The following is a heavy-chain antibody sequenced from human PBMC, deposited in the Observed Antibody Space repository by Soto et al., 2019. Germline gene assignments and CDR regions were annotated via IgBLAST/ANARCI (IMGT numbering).Heavy chain of an antibody. Sequence: QVQLQESGPGLVKPSQTLSLTCNVSGDSMSDSDYYWNWIRQRPGKGLEWIGYIYYSGNTYSNPSLKRRITISADTSKSQCSLKLSSVTAADTAVYYCARGGYSYGHETLDSWGQGTLVTVSS. D-gene: IGHD5-18*01. CDR2: IYYSGNT. CDR1: GDSMSDSDYY. CDR3: ARGGYSYGHETLDS. V-gene: IGHV4-31*03. J-gene: IGHJ4*02.